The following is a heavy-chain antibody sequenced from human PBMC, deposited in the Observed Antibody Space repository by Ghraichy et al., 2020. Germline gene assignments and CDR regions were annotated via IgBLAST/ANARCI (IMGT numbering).Heavy chain of an antibody. D-gene: IGHD2-2*01. CDR2: IVLGTGST. J-gene: IGHJ4*02. CDR3: AADRGAVRYQLQALDF. V-gene: IGHV1-58*01. Sequence: SVNVSCKASGFTFTSSTVQWVRQARGQRLEWIGWIVLGTGSTNYAQKFQERVTITRDMSTSTAYMGVSSLRSEDTAVYYCAADRGAVRYQLQALDFWGQGTLVTVSP. CDR1: GFTFTSST.